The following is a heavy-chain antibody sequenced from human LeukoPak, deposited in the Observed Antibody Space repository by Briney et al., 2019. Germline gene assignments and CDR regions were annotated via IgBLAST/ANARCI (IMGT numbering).Heavy chain of an antibody. Sequence: PGGSLRLSCAASGFTFSSYAMSWVRQAPGKGLECVSAISVSGDSTYYADSVKGRFTISRDNSKNTLYLQMNSLRAEDTAVYYCAKVYGDGVWYYGMDVWGQGTTVTVSS. V-gene: IGHV3-23*01. CDR1: GFTFSSYA. CDR3: AKVYGDGVWYYGMDV. CDR2: ISVSGDST. J-gene: IGHJ6*02. D-gene: IGHD4-17*01.